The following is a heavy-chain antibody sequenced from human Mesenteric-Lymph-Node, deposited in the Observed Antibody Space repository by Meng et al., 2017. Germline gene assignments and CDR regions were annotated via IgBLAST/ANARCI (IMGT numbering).Heavy chain of an antibody. CDR2: INPNSGGT. V-gene: IGHV1-2*06. J-gene: IGHJ4*02. CDR3: ASEDTAMVFDY. CDR1: GYTFTGYY. D-gene: IGHD5-18*01. Sequence: QVQLVQSGAEVKKPGASVKVSCKASGYTFTGYYMHWVRQAPGQGLEWMGRINPNSGGTNYEQKLQGRVTMTRDTSISTAYMELSRLRSDDTAVYYCASEDTAMVFDYWGQGTLVTVSS.